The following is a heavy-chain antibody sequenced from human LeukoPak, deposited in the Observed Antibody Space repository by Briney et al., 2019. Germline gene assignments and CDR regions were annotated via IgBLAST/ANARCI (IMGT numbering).Heavy chain of an antibody. CDR3: ARSSPHCSSTSCYNDAFDI. V-gene: IGHV3-21*01. J-gene: IGHJ3*02. Sequence: GGSLRLSCAASGFTFNIYAMNWVRQAPGKGLEWVSSISSSSSYIYYADSVKGRFTISRDNAKNSLYLQMNSLRAEDTAVYYCARSSPHCSSTSCYNDAFDIWGQGTMVTVSS. CDR2: ISSSSSYI. CDR1: GFTFNIYA. D-gene: IGHD2-2*02.